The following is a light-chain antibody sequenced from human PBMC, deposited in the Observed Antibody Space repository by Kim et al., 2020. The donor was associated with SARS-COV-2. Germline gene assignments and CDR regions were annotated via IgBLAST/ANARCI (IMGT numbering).Light chain of an antibody. CDR1: SSDVGGYNR. Sequence: SFTISCPGTSSDVGGYNRVSWYQQPPGTAPKLIIYEVSDRPSGVPHRFSGSKSGNTASLTISWLQTEDEADYYCSSYTSSSTLIFGGGTKVTVL. CDR2: EVS. J-gene: IGLJ2*01. V-gene: IGLV2-18*02. CDR3: SSYTSSSTLI.